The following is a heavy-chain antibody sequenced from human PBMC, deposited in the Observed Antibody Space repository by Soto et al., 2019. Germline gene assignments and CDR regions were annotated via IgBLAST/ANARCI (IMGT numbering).Heavy chain of an antibody. D-gene: IGHD6-19*01. V-gene: IGHV3-30-3*01. CDR2: ISYDGSNK. CDR3: AREPGVSSGWYVDY. Sequence: GGSLRLSCAASGFTFSSYAMHWVRQAPGKGLEWVAVISYDGSNKYYADSVKGRFTISRDSAKTSLYLQMNSLRAEDTAVYYCAREPGVSSGWYVDYWGQGTLVTVSS. CDR1: GFTFSSYA. J-gene: IGHJ4*02.